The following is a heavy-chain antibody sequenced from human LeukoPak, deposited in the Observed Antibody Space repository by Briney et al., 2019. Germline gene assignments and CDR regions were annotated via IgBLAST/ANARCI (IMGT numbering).Heavy chain of an antibody. V-gene: IGHV4-4*07. J-gene: IGHJ4*02. D-gene: IGHD3-3*01. CDR2: IYTSGST. CDR1: GDSISSYY. CDR3: ARVASGYCAYYFDY. Sequence: SETLSLTCTVSGDSISSYYWSWIRQPAGRGLEWIGRIYTSGSTNYNPSLKSRVTMSVDTSKNLFSLKVNSVTAADTAVYFCARVASGYCAYYFDYWGQGTLVTVSS.